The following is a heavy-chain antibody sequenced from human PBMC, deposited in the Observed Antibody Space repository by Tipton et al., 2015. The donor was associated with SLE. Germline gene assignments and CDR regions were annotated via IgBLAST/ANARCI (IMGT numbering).Heavy chain of an antibody. CDR2: IYYSGST. CDR3: ARWAGPTVNFDY. D-gene: IGHD4-11*01. CDR1: GGSISSYY. Sequence: LVQPSETLSLTCTVSGGSISSYYWSWIRQPPGKGLEWIGYIYYSGSTNYNPSLKSRVTISVDTSKNQFSLKLSSVTAADTAVYYWARWAGPTVNFDYWGQGTLVTVPS. V-gene: IGHV4-59*01. J-gene: IGHJ4*02.